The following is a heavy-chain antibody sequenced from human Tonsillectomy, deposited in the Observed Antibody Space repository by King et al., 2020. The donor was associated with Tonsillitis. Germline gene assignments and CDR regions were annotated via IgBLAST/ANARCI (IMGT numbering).Heavy chain of an antibody. CDR1: GGSFSRGDYY. Sequence: QLQKSGPRLMKPSQTLSLTCTVSGGSFSRGDYYWSWIRQLPGKGLEWIGYIYYSGRTYYSPSLKSRLTMSVDTSNNQFSLKLSSLTAADTAVYYCAGTGATFDAWGQGTLVAVSS. CDR3: AGTGATFDA. CDR2: IYYSGRT. J-gene: IGHJ4*02. V-gene: IGHV4-31*03. D-gene: IGHD1-1*01.